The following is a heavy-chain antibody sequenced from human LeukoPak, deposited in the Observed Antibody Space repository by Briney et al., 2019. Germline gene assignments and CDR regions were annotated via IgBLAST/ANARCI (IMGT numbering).Heavy chain of an antibody. CDR2: IYSGGST. CDR3: ARGSNYYDSSGCQH. Sequence: GGSLRLSCAASGFTVSSNYMSWVRQAPGKGLEWVSVIYSGGSTYYADSVKGRFTISRDSSKNTLYLQMNSLRAEDTAVYYCARGSNYYDSSGCQHWGQGTLVTVSS. D-gene: IGHD3-22*01. J-gene: IGHJ4*02. CDR1: GFTVSSNY. V-gene: IGHV3-53*01.